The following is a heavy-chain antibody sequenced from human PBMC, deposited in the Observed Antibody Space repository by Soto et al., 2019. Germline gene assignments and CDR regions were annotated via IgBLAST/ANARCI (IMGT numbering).Heavy chain of an antibody. CDR2: IIPIFGTA. J-gene: IGHJ6*04. V-gene: IGHV1-69*13. Sequence: ASVKVSCKASGGTFSSYAISWVRQAPGQGLEWMGGIIPIFGTANYAQKFQGRVTITADDATSTAYMDLYSLRSEDTAVYYCARDVPLNYYDGTYSYYAIDVWGEGTTVTVYS. D-gene: IGHD3-16*01. CDR1: GGTFSSYA. CDR3: ARDVPLNYYDGTYSYYAIDV.